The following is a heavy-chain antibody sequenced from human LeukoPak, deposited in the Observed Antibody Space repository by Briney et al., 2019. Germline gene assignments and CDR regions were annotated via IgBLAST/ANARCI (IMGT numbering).Heavy chain of an antibody. CDR1: GYTFTSYG. Sequence: ASVTVSCKASGYTFTSYGISWVRQAPGQGLEWMGWISAYNGNTNFAQKLQGRVTMTTDTSTSTAYMDLRSLRSDDTAVYYCARDQAATNTQVRFCLDWGQGTLVTVPS. V-gene: IGHV1-18*01. CDR3: ARDQAATNTQVRFCLD. J-gene: IGHJ4*02. D-gene: IGHD3-9*01. CDR2: ISAYNGNT.